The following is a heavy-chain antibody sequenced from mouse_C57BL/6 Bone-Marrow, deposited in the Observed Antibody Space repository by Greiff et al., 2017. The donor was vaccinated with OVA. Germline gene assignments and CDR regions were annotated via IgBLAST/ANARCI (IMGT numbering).Heavy chain of an antibody. J-gene: IGHJ2*01. CDR1: GFNIKDDY. V-gene: IGHV14-4*01. Sequence: EVQLQQSGAELVRPGASVKLSCTASGFNIKDDYMHWVKQRPEQGLEWIGWIDPENGDTEYASKFQGKATITADTSSNTAYLQLSSLTSEDTAVYYCTTWGDGYYFDYWGQGTTLTVSS. CDR3: TTWGDGYYFDY. D-gene: IGHD2-3*01. CDR2: IDPENGDT.